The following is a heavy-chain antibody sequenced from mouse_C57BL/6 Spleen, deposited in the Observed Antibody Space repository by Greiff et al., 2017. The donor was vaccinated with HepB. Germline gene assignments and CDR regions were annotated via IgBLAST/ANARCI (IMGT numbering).Heavy chain of an antibody. V-gene: IGHV5-17*01. CDR3: ARGDYDDGAWFAY. CDR2: ISSGSSTI. Sequence: EVKVVESGGGLVKPGGSLKLSCAASGFTFSDYGMHWVRQAPEKGLEWVAYISSGSSTIYYADTVKGRFTISRDNAKNTLFLQMTSLRSEDTAMYYCARGDYDDGAWFAYWGQGTLVTVSA. D-gene: IGHD2-4*01. CDR1: GFTFSDYG. J-gene: IGHJ3*01.